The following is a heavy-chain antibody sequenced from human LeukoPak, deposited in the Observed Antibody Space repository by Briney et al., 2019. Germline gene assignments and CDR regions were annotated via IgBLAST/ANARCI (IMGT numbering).Heavy chain of an antibody. CDR2: VNHSGST. CDR1: GGSFSGYY. D-gene: IGHD1-26*01. Sequence: SETLSLTCAVYGGSFSGYYWSWIRQPPGEGLEWIGEVNHSGSTNYNPSLKSRVTISVDTSKNQFSLKLSSVTAADTAVYYCARGIVGATTSDCWFDPWGQGTLVTVSS. V-gene: IGHV4-34*01. J-gene: IGHJ5*02. CDR3: ARGIVGATTSDCWFDP.